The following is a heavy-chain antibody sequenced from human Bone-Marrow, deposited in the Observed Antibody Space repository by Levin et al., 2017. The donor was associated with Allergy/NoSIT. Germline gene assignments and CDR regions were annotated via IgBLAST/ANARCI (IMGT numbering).Heavy chain of an antibody. J-gene: IGHJ5*02. CDR1: GYTLTELP. CDR2: HDPEDGET. D-gene: IGHD2-15*01. Sequence: ASVKVSCKLFGYTLTELPMHWVRQAPGKGLEWMGSHDPEDGETSYAQNLQGRVTMTEDTSTDTAYMELTSLRSDDTAVYYCARDRGTLGYCSGDNCYSSWFDPWGQGTLVTVSS. CDR3: ARDRGTLGYCSGDNCYSSWFDP. V-gene: IGHV1-24*01.